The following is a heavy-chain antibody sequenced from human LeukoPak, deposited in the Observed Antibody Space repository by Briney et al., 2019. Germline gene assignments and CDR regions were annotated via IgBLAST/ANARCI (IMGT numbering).Heavy chain of an antibody. V-gene: IGHV5-51*01. Sequence: GESLKISCKGSGYSFTSYWIGWVRQMPGKGLEWMGIIYPGDSDTRYSPSFQGQVAISADKSISTAYLQWSSLKASDTAMYYCARLDGMGAGFYYYYYYMDVWGKGTTVTVSS. CDR3: ARLDGMGAGFYYYYYYMDV. CDR1: GYSFTSYW. CDR2: IYPGDSDT. D-gene: IGHD1-26*01. J-gene: IGHJ6*03.